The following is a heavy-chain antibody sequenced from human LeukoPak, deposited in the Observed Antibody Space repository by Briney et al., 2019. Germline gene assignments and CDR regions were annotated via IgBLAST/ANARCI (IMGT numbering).Heavy chain of an antibody. J-gene: IGHJ4*02. V-gene: IGHV1-18*01. CDR2: ISAYNGNT. CDR3: ARASYCSDGSCYSDY. CDR1: GYTFTSYS. D-gene: IGHD2-15*01. Sequence: ASVKVSCKASGYTFTSYSISWVRHAPGQGPEWMGWISAYNGNTIYAQKVKGRVTMTTDTSTSTAYMELRSLKSDDTAVYYCARASYCSDGSCYSDYWGQGTLVTVSS.